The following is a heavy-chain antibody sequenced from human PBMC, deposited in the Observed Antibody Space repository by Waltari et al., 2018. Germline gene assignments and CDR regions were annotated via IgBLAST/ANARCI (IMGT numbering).Heavy chain of an antibody. CDR3: ATLHNNYFDY. CDR2: FDPEDGET. D-gene: IGHD4-4*01. CDR1: GYTLTELS. J-gene: IGHJ4*02. V-gene: IGHV1-24*01. Sequence: GYTLTELSMHWVRQAPGKGLEWMGGFDPEDGETIYAQKFQGRVTMTEDTSTDTAYMELSSLRSEDTAVYYCATLHNNYFDYWGQGTLVTVSS.